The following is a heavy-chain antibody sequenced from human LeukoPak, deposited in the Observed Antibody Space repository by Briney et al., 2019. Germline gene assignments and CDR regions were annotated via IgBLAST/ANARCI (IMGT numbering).Heavy chain of an antibody. D-gene: IGHD2-2*01. V-gene: IGHV1-8*01. CDR1: GSTFTSYD. Sequence: ASVKVSCKASGSTFTSYDINWVRQATGQGLEWMGWMNPNSGNTGYAQKFQGRVTMTRNTSISTAYMELSSLRSEDTAVYYCARGRGRCSSTSCYRWFDPWGQGTLVTVSS. J-gene: IGHJ5*02. CDR3: ARGRGRCSSTSCYRWFDP. CDR2: MNPNSGNT.